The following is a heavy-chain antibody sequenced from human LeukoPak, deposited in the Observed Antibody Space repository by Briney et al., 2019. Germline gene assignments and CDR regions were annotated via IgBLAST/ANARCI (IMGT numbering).Heavy chain of an antibody. D-gene: IGHD6-13*01. Sequence: GRSLRLSCAASGFTFSHYGIHWVRQAPGRGLEWVGLIWYDGSNKYYADSVKGRFTISRDNSKNTLYLQMNSLRAEDTAVHYCAKDIAAAGNWIDAFDIWGQGTMVTVSS. V-gene: IGHV3-33*06. CDR1: GFTFSHYG. CDR2: IWYDGSNK. J-gene: IGHJ3*02. CDR3: AKDIAAAGNWIDAFDI.